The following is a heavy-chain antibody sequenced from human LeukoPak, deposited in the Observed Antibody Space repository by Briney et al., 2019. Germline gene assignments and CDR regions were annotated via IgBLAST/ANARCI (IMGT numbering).Heavy chain of an antibody. CDR1: GFTLSNAW. D-gene: IGHD3-22*01. CDR2: IKSKTNGETR. Sequence: GGSLRLSCAASGFTLSNAWMNWVRQAPGKGLEWVGLIKSKTNGETRDYAAPVKGRFTISRDDSDNTLYLQMNSLKNEDTAVYYCAKSPYSMIVVVISPFDYWGQGTLVTVSS. CDR3: AKSPYSMIVVVISPFDY. V-gene: IGHV3-15*01. J-gene: IGHJ4*02.